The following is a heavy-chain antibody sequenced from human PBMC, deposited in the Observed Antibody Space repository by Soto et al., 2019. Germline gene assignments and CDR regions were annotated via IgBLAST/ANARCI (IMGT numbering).Heavy chain of an antibody. Sequence: HGWSLGLGSAACGFSVCNSGVGWVRKAPGKGLEWVGRIKSKTDGGTTDYAAAVEGRFTISREDSKNTVYLQMDSLKTEDTAVYYCATKRTGITTIGLGYWGQGTLLTVSS. D-gene: IGHD1-20*01. J-gene: IGHJ4*02. V-gene: IGHV3-15*01. CDR3: ATKRTGITTIGLGY. CDR2: IKSKTDGGTT. CDR1: GFSVCNSG.